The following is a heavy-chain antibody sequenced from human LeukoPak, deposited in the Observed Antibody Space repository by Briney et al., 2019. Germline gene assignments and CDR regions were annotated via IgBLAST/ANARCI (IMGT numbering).Heavy chain of an antibody. Sequence: PGGSLRLSCAASGFTFSSYAMSWVRRAPGKGLEWVSDISGSDGSRYYADSVKGRFTISRDNSRNTVYLQMSSLRFEDTAVYYCARAPSPGNYPDYWGQGTQVTVSS. CDR1: GFTFSSYA. CDR3: ARAPSPGNYPDY. J-gene: IGHJ4*02. CDR2: ISGSDGSR. V-gene: IGHV3-23*01.